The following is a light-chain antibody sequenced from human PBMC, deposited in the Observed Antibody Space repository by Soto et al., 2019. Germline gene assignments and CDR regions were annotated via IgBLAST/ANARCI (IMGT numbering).Light chain of an antibody. CDR2: EVN. CDR1: IIDVGTYNY. V-gene: IGLV2-14*01. Sequence: QSVLAQPASVSGSPGPSITISCTVTIIDVGTYNYVSWYQQHPGKAPKLIIYEVNNRPSGVSTRFSGSKSGNTASLSISGLQAEDEADYYCSSYRSTTTLYVLGTGTKVTVL. CDR3: SSYRSTTTLYV. J-gene: IGLJ1*01.